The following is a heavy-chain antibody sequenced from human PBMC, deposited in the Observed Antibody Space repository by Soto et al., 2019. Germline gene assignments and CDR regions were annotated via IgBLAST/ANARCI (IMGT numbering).Heavy chain of an antibody. CDR3: ARTPLIYYEKSGSYPNWFAT. V-gene: IGHV4-30-4*01. J-gene: IGHJ5*02. Sequence: TLSPTSPGPCRPISSGQYRGPSARPRPPKDRQPIGYIHHSGSTYYDPSLNGRITISVDTSKNQFSLQLSSVPAADTAVYFCARTPLIYYEKSGSYPNWFATWGQGTLVTVSS. CDR2: IHHSGST. D-gene: IGHD3-22*01. CDR1: CRPISSGQYR.